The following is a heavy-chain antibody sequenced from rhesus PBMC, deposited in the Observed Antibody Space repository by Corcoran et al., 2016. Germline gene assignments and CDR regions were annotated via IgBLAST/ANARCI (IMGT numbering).Heavy chain of an antibody. V-gene: IGHV4-173*01. CDR2: ISGSGGST. Sequence: QLQLQESGPGLVKPSETLSLTCAVSGGSISSNDWNWIRQPPGKGRDWIGRISGSGGSTDYNPSLKSRVTISTETSKKQFSLKLSAVTAADTAVYYCAREYNWNYYFDYWGQGVLVTVSS. D-gene: IGHD1-26*01. CDR3: AREYNWNYYFDY. CDR1: GGSISSND. J-gene: IGHJ4*01.